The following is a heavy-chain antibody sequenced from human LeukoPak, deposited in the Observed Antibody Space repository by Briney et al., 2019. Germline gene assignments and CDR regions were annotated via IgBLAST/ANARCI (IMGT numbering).Heavy chain of an antibody. CDR2: MNPNSGNT. J-gene: IGHJ4*02. D-gene: IGHD2-8*01. CDR1: GYTFTSYD. Sequence: GASVKLSCKASGYTFTSYDINWGRQATGQGLEWMGWMNPNSGNTGYAQKFQGRVTMTRNTSISTAYMELSSLRSEDTAVYYCARFPYCTNGVCPPAWGQGTLVTVSS. CDR3: ARFPYCTNGVCPPA. V-gene: IGHV1-8*01.